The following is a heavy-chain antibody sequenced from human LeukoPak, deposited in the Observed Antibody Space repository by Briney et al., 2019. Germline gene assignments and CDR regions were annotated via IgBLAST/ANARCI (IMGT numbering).Heavy chain of an antibody. Sequence: PGGSLRLSCAASGFTFSSYAMSWVRQAPGKGLEWVSAISGSGGSTYYADSVKGRFTISRDNSKNTLYLHMNSLRAEDTAVYYCAKAAAPLVVPAASALDYWGQGTLVTVSS. V-gene: IGHV3-23*01. D-gene: IGHD2-2*01. J-gene: IGHJ4*02. CDR1: GFTFSSYA. CDR2: ISGSGGST. CDR3: AKAAAPLVVPAASALDY.